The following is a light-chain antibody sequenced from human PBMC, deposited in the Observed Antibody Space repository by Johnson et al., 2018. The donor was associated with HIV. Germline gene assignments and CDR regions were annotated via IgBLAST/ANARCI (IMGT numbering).Light chain of an antibody. CDR1: SSNIGNNY. CDR3: GTWDTSLSACV. J-gene: IGLJ1*01. V-gene: IGLV1-51*02. CDR2: ENN. Sequence: QSVLTQPPSVSAAPGQKVTISCSGSSSNIGNNYVSWYQQLPGTAPKLLIYENNKRPSGIPDRFSGSKSGTSATLGITGLQTGDEADYYCGTWDTSLSACVFGTGTKGTVL.